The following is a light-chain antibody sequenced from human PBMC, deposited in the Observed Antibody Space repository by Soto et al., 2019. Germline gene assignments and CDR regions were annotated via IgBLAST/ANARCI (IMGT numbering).Light chain of an antibody. J-gene: IGLJ2*01. V-gene: IGLV1-44*01. CDR2: ISD. CDR3: AAWDDSLNGPV. Sequence: VLTQPPSASGTPGQRVTISCSGGSSNIGTNTVNWYQQLPGTAPKLLIYISDQRPSGVPDRFSGSKSGASASLAISGLQSEDEADYYCAAWDDSLNGPVFGGGTKLTVL. CDR1: SSNIGTNT.